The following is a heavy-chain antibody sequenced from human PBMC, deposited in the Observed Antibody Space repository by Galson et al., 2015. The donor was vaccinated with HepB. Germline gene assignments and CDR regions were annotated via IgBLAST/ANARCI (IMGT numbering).Heavy chain of an antibody. Sequence: SLRLSCAASGFTFSSYWMHWVRQAPGKGLVWVSRINSDGSSTSCADSVKGRFTISRDNAKNTLYLQMNSLRAEDTAVYYCARGGRDSFWYYGSGSYYGNRAGPYYYYGMDVWGQGTTVTVSS. J-gene: IGHJ6*02. V-gene: IGHV3-74*01. CDR1: GFTFSSYW. CDR3: ARGGRDSFWYYGSGSYYGNRAGPYYYYGMDV. CDR2: INSDGSST. D-gene: IGHD3-10*01.